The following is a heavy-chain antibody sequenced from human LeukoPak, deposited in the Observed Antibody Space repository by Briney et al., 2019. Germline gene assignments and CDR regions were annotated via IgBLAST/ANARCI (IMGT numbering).Heavy chain of an antibody. CDR1: GYSISSGYY. D-gene: IGHD1-14*01. J-gene: IGHJ4*02. CDR2: IYHSGST. V-gene: IGHV4-38-2*02. CDR3: ARDRVNRPGRYFDY. Sequence: SETLSLTCTVSGYSISSGYYWGWIRQPPGKGLEWIGSIYHSGSTYYNPSLKSRVTISVDTSKNQFSLKLSSVTAADTAVYYCARDRVNRPGRYFDYWGQGTLVTVSS.